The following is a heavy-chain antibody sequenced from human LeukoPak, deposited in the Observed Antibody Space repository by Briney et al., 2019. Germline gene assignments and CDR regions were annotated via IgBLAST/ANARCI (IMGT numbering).Heavy chain of an antibody. V-gene: IGHV3-30*18. D-gene: IGHD2-2*01. CDR2: ISYDGSNK. CDR3: AKGSRSAAVYYYYGMDV. J-gene: IGHJ6*04. Sequence: PGRSLRLSCAASGFTFSSYGMHWVRQAPGKGLEGVAVISYDGSNKYYADSVKGRFTISRDNFKDTLYLQMNSLRAEDTAVYYCAKGSRSAAVYYYYGMDVWGKGTTVTVSS. CDR1: GFTFSSYG.